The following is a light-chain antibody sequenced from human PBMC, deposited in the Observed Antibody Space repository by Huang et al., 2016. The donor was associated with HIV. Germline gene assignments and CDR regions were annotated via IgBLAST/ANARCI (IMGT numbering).Light chain of an antibody. CDR1: QSSSKY. V-gene: IGKV1-39*01. CDR2: GVS. J-gene: IGKJ2*01. CDR3: QQSYRSPRT. Sequence: DIQMTQSPSSLSASVGDRVIITCRASQSSSKYLNWYQQMPGKAPKLLIYGVSSLQGGVSSRVSGSGSGTDFTLTIRSLQPGDAATYYCQQSYRSPRTFGQGTLLEI.